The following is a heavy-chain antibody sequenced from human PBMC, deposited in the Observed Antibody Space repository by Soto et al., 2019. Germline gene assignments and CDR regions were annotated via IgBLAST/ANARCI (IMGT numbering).Heavy chain of an antibody. J-gene: IGHJ6*03. V-gene: IGHV4-34*01. Sequence: PSETLSLTCAVYGGSFSGYYWSWIRQPPGKGLEWIGEINHSGSTNYNPSLKSRVTISVDTSKNQFSLKLSSVTAADTAVYYCARGKEVVPAAFYYYYYYYMDVWGKGTTVTVSS. D-gene: IGHD2-2*01. CDR1: GGSFSGYY. CDR2: INHSGST. CDR3: ARGKEVVPAAFYYYYYYYMDV.